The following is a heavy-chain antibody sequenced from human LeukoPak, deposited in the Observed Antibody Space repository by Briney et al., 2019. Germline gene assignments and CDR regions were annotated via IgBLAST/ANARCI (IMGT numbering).Heavy chain of an antibody. Sequence: QSGGSLRLSCAASGFTFSRYWMSWVRQAPGKGLEWVANIKEDGSEKYYVDSVEGRFIISRDNAKNSLYLQMNSLRAEDTALYHCARGAYYDSSDAFDIWGQGTMVTVSS. V-gene: IGHV3-7*03. CDR3: ARGAYYDSSDAFDI. CDR2: IKEDGSEK. CDR1: GFTFSRYW. D-gene: IGHD3-22*01. J-gene: IGHJ3*02.